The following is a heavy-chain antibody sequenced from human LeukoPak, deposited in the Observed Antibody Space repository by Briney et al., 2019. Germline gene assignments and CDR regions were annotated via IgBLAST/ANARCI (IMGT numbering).Heavy chain of an antibody. J-gene: IGHJ4*02. CDR2: IIPILGIA. CDR3: AKEKYRGHSYGSGDY. Sequence: SVKVSCKASGGTFSSYAISWVRQAPGQGLEWMGRIIPILGIANYAQKFQGRVTITADKSTSTAYMELSSLRAEDTAVYYCAKEKYRGHSYGSGDYWGQGTLLTVSS. V-gene: IGHV1-69*04. CDR1: GGTFSSYA. D-gene: IGHD5-18*01.